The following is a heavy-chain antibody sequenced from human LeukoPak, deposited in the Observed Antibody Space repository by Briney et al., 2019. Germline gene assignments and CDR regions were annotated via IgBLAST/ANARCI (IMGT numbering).Heavy chain of an antibody. CDR2: IYSSGST. CDR1: GASLSSYY. Sequence: PSETLSLTCTVSGASLSSYYWSWIRQPAGKGLEWIGRIYSSGSTNYNPSLKSRVTISVDTSKNKFSLKLSSVTAADTAVYYCAKILGSGVWYCFDIWGQGTMVTVSS. D-gene: IGHD6-13*01. J-gene: IGHJ3*02. CDR3: AKILGSGVWYCFDI. V-gene: IGHV4-4*07.